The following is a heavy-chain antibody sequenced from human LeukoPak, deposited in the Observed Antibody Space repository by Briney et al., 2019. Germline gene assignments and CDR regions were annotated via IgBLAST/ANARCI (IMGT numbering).Heavy chain of an antibody. Sequence: SGGSLRLSCAVSGFTFSNAWMSWVRQAPGKGLEWVGHTKTETDGGTTDYAAPVKGRFIISRDDSKNMLYLQIKSLKSEDTALYYCTTDLRWEHLFDYWGQGTLVTVSS. CDR3: TTDLRWEHLFDY. V-gene: IGHV3-15*01. CDR1: GFTFSNAW. CDR2: TKTETDGGTT. J-gene: IGHJ4*02. D-gene: IGHD1-26*01.